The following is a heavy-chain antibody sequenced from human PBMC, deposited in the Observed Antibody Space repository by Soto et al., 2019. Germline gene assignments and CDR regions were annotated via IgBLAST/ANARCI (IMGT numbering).Heavy chain of an antibody. CDR2: ISSSSDYI. CDR1: GLTFSTYS. D-gene: IGHD2-21*01. J-gene: IGHJ4*02. V-gene: IGHV3-21*01. CDR3: ARDYSHSSILHN. Sequence: GGSLRLSCAASGLTFSTYSMNWVRQAPGKGLEWVSSISSSSDYIYYADSVKGRFTISRDNAKNSLYLQMNSLRAEDTAVYCCARDYSHSSILHNWGQGTLVTVSS.